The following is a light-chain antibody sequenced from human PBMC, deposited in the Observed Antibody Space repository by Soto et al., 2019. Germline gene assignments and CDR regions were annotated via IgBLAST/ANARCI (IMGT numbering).Light chain of an antibody. CDR3: SAYGGRNFL. CDR1: SSDVGGYSY. V-gene: IGLV2-8*01. Sequence: QSVLTQPPSASGSPGQSVTISCTGTSSDVGGYSYVSWYQQHPGKAPKLMIYEVSKRPSGVPDRFSGSKYGNTASLTVSGLQAEEEADYYCSAYGGRNFLFGGGSKGTVL. J-gene: IGLJ2*01. CDR2: EVS.